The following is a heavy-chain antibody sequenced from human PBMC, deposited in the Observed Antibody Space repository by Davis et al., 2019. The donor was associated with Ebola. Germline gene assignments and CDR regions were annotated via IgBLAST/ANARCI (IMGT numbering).Heavy chain of an antibody. CDR2: IWYDGSNK. CDR1: GFTFSSYG. V-gene: IGHV3-33*06. CDR3: AKRIVGATRPFDY. J-gene: IGHJ4*02. Sequence: GESLKISCAASGFTFSSYGMHWVRQAPGKGLEWVAVIWYDGSNKYYADSVKGRFTISRDNSKNTLYLQMNSLRAEDTAVYYCAKRIVGATRPFDYWGQGTLVTVSS. D-gene: IGHD1-26*01.